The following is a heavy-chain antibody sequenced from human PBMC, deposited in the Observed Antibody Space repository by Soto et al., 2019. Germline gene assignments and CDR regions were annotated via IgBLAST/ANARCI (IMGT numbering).Heavy chain of an antibody. J-gene: IGHJ4*02. D-gene: IGHD1-1*01. CDR1: GFTFSSYS. Sequence: GGSLRLSCAASGFTFSSYSMNWVRQAPGKGLEWVSSISSSSSYIYYADSVKGRFTISRDNAKNSLYLQMNSLRAEDTAVYYCARESLGRSGEQQYYFDYWGQGTLVTVSS. V-gene: IGHV3-21*01. CDR2: ISSSSSYI. CDR3: ARESLGRSGEQQYYFDY.